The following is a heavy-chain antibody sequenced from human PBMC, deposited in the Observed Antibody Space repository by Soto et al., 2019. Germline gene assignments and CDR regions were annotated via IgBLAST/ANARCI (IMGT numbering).Heavy chain of an antibody. CDR3: ARQATYDCWSGYYVDP. Sequence: PGESLKISCKGSGYSFTNYWIAWVRQMPGKGLEWMGVIYPRDSDTKYSPSFQGQVTISADKSISTAYLQWSSLKASDTAIYYCARQATYDCWSGYYVDPCGQGTLVTVSS. V-gene: IGHV5-51*01. CDR1: GYSFTNYW. D-gene: IGHD3-3*01. CDR2: IYPRDSDT. J-gene: IGHJ5*02.